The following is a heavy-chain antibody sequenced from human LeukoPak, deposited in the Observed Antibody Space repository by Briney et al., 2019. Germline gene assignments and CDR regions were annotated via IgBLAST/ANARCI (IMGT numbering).Heavy chain of an antibody. V-gene: IGHV1-8*02. CDR2: MNPNSGNT. CDR3: ARRSGYYYMDV. CDR1: GYTFTTYD. J-gene: IGHJ6*03. Sequence: ASVKVSCKASGYTFTTYDINWVRQATGQGLEWMGWMNPNSGNTNYAHKFQGRVTMTRNTSISTAYMELSSLRSEDTAVYYCARRSGYYYMDVWGKGTTVTISS.